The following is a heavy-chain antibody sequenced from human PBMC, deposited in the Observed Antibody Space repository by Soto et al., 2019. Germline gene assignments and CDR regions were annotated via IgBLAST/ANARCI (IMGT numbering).Heavy chain of an antibody. J-gene: IGHJ6*02. Sequence: QLQLQESGPGLVKPSETLSLTCTVSGGSISSSSYYWGWIRQPPGKGLEWIGSIFYSGSTYYNPSLESGVTISVDAFKNPFSLKLSSVTAADTAVYYCARHLTYCSAGSCYSDFPYYGMDVWGQGTTVTVSS. CDR1: GGSISSSSYY. D-gene: IGHD2-15*01. V-gene: IGHV4-39*01. CDR3: ARHLTYCSAGSCYSDFPYYGMDV. CDR2: IFYSGST.